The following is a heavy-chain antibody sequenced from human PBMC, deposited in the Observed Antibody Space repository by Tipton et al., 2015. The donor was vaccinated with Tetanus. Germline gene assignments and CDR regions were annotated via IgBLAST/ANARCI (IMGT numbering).Heavy chain of an antibody. CDR2: ITFDGSTK. J-gene: IGHJ4*02. CDR1: GFTFSRYA. D-gene: IGHD3-16*01. CDR3: VREDGGPTRDYFDS. V-gene: IGHV3-30-3*01. Sequence: SLRLSCAASGFTFSRYAMHWVRQAPGKGLEWVAVITFDGSTKYYADSVKGRFTLSRDNSQNTVHLQMSSLKVEDTAVYYCVREDGGPTRDYFDSWGQGSLVTVSS.